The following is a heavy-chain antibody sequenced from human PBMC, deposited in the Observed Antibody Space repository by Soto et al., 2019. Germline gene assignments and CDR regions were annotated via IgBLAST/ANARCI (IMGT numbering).Heavy chain of an antibody. V-gene: IGHV4-39*01. Sequence: LSLSRSVSGGSISRSSYYWGWIRQPPGKGLEWIGSIYYSGSTYYNPPLKSRVTISVDTSKNQFSLKLSSVTAADTAVYYCARNPFNYYDSSGRNWFDPWGQGTLVTVSS. CDR2: IYYSGST. J-gene: IGHJ5*02. D-gene: IGHD3-22*01. CDR1: GGSISRSSYY. CDR3: ARNPFNYYDSSGRNWFDP.